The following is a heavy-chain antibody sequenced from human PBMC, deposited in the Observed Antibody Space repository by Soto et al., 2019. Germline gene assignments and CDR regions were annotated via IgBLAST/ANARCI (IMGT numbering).Heavy chain of an antibody. CDR3: AREHCSSTSCYLGLVSSSWFDY. CDR1: GGTFSSYA. CDR2: IIPIFGTA. J-gene: IGHJ4*02. Sequence: QVQLVQSGAEVKKPGSSVKVSCKASGGTFSSYAISWVRQAPGQGLEWMGGIIPIFGTANYAQKFQGRVTITADKSTSTAYMELSSLRSEDTAVYYCAREHCSSTSCYLGLVSSSWFDYWGQGTLVTVSS. V-gene: IGHV1-69*06. D-gene: IGHD2-2*01.